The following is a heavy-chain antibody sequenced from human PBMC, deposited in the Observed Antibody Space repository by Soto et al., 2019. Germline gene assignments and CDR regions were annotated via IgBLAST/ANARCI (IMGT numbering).Heavy chain of an antibody. CDR2: ISAYNGNT. CDR1: GYTFTSYG. J-gene: IGHJ4*02. D-gene: IGHD4-17*01. V-gene: IGHV1-18*01. CDR3: ARNAKPDYGGNSGRVGPWSY. Sequence: GASVKVSCKASGYTFTSYGISWVRQAPGQGLEWMGWISAYNGNTNYAQKLQGRVTMTTDTSTSTAYMELRSLRSDDTAVYYCARNAKPDYGGNSGRVGPWSYWGQGTLVTVSS.